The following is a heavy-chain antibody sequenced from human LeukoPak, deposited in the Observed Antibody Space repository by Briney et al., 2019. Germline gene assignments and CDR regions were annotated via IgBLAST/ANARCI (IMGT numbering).Heavy chain of an antibody. CDR3: ARKGSDTWYTYWFAP. V-gene: IGHV4-4*02. Sequence: SETLSLTCAVSGGSIRSNNWWTWVRQPPGKGLEWIGEIFHSGSTHYNSSLKSRVTISLDESENHFSLKLSSVTAADTAVYYCARKGSDTWYTYWFAPWGQGTLVTVSS. J-gene: IGHJ5*02. CDR2: IFHSGST. CDR1: GGSIRSNNW. D-gene: IGHD6-13*01.